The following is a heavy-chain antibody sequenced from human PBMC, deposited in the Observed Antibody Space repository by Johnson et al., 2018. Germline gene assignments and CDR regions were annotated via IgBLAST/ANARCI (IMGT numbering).Heavy chain of an antibody. D-gene: IGHD3-22*01. J-gene: IGHJ1*01. CDR2: ISSSSTTI. CDR1: GFTFSSYW. V-gene: IGHV3-48*02. CDR3: ARDHWDSGGYYNEYFQH. Sequence: VQLVQSGGGLVQPGRSLRLSCAASGFTFSSYWMSWVRQAPGKGLEWVSSISSSSTTIYYADSVKGRFTISRHNAKNSLFLQMNSLRDEDTAVYYCARDHWDSGGYYNEYFQHWGQGTLVTVSS.